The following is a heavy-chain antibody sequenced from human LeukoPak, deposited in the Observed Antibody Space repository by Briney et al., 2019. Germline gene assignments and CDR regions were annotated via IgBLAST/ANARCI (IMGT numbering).Heavy chain of an antibody. CDR1: GYTFTNYA. CDR3: ARDREGIGASHWFDP. Sequence: ASVKVSCKASGYTFTNYAINWVRQAPGQGLEWMGWINTITGSPTYAQGFTGRFVFSLDTSVSTAYLQISSLKAEDTAVYYCARDREGIGASHWFDPWGQGTLVTVSS. V-gene: IGHV7-4-1*02. J-gene: IGHJ5*02. D-gene: IGHD6-13*01. CDR2: INTITGSP.